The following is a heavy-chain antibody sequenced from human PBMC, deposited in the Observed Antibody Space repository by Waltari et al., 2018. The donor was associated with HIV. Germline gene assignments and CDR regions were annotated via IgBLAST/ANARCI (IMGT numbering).Heavy chain of an antibody. D-gene: IGHD2-2*01. CDR2: INTEGTET. J-gene: IGHJ4*02. V-gene: IGHV3-74*01. CDR3: ARDLSTYGHEFDY. CDR1: GCNFRSYW. Sequence: DVRLEESGGNLVQLGGSLRFSCAAPGCNFRSYWMHWSRHVPGKGLVWVAQINTEGTETSYTDAVKGRFTISRDNTKNRLYLQMNSLRVEDSAIYYCARDLSTYGHEFDYWGQGTLVTVAS.